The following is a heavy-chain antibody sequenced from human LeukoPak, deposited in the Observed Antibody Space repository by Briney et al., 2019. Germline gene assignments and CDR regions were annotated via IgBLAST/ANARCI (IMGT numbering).Heavy chain of an antibody. CDR1: GFTFSSYA. CDR2: ISYDGSNK. Sequence: GGSLRLSCAASGFTFSSYAMHWVRQAPGKGLEWVAVISYDGSNKYYADSVKGRFTISRDNSKNTLYLQMSSLRAEDTAVYYCAREGVGVTHPFDYWGQGTLVTVSS. CDR3: AREGVGVTHPFDY. D-gene: IGHD4-23*01. J-gene: IGHJ4*02. V-gene: IGHV3-30*04.